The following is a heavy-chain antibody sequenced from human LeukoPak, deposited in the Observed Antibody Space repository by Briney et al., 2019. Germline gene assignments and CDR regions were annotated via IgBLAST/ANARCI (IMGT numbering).Heavy chain of an antibody. J-gene: IGHJ4*02. Sequence: GGSLRLSCAASGFTFSSYSMNWVRQAPGKGLEWVSYISSSSSTIYYAESVKGRFTISRDNAKNSLYLQMNSLRAEDTAVYYCARGSARFYDSSGYDNWGQGTLVTVSS. CDR2: ISSSSSTI. V-gene: IGHV3-48*04. D-gene: IGHD3-22*01. CDR1: GFTFSSYS. CDR3: ARGSARFYDSSGYDN.